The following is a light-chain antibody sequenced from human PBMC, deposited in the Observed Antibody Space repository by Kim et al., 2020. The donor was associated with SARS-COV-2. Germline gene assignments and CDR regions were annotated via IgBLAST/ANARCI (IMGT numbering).Light chain of an antibody. CDR1: SSNIGARYD. CDR3: QSYDSSLSDWV. V-gene: IGLV1-40*01. CDR2: ANT. Sequence: QSVLTQPPSVSGAPGQRVTISCTGSSSNIGARYDVHWYQQLPGTAPKLLIYANTNRPSGVPDRFSGSKSGTSASLAITGLQAEDEADYYCQSYDSSLSDWVFGGGTQLT. J-gene: IGLJ2*01.